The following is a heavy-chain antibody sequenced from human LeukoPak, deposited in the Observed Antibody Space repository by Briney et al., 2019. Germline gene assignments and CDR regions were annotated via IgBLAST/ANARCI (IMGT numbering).Heavy chain of an antibody. CDR2: ISSSSSYI. CDR3: ARPRLRASTVTTFGLDY. Sequence: GGSLRLSCAASGFTFSSYSMNWVRQAPGKGLEWVSSISSSSSYIYYADSVKGRFTISRDNAKNSLYLQMNSLRAEDTAVYYCARPRLRASTVTTFGLDYWGQGTLVTVSS. V-gene: IGHV3-21*01. D-gene: IGHD4-17*01. J-gene: IGHJ4*02. CDR1: GFTFSSYS.